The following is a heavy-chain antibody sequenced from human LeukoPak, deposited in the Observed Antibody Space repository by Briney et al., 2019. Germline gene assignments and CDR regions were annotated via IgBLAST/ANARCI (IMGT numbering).Heavy chain of an antibody. CDR1: GFTFSSYS. CDR3: AREDSSGWSLGFDY. V-gene: IGHV3-21*01. CDR2: ISSSSSYI. J-gene: IGHJ4*02. Sequence: PRGSLRLSCAASGFTFSSYSMNWVRQAPGKGLEWVSSISSSSSYIYYADSVKGRFTISRDNAKNSLYLQMNSLRAEDTAVYYCAREDSSGWSLGFDYWGQGTLVTVSS. D-gene: IGHD6-19*01.